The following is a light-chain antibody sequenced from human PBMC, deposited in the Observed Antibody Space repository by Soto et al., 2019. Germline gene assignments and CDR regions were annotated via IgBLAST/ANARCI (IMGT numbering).Light chain of an antibody. CDR3: HSYDSSNQV. J-gene: IGLJ2*01. CDR1: SGNIASNY. CDR2: EDN. V-gene: IGLV6-57*01. Sequence: NFMLTQPHSVSESPGKTVTISCTRSSGNIASNYVQWFQQRPGSSPTTVIYEDNQRPSGVPDRFSGSIDSSSNSASLTISGLKTADEADYYCHSYDSSNQVFGGGTKVTVL.